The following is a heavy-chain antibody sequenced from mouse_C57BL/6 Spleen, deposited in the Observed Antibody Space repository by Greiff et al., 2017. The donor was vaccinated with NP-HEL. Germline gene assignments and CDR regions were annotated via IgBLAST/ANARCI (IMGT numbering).Heavy chain of an antibody. CDR1: GYSITSGYD. CDR2: ISYSGST. Sequence: EVHLVESGPGMVKPSQSLSLTCTVTGYSITSGYDWHWIRHFPGNKLEWMGYISYSGSTNYNPSLKSRISITHDTSKNHFFLKLNSVTTEDTATYYCAREGSSYYFDVWGTGTTVTVSS. CDR3: AREGSSYYFDV. V-gene: IGHV3-1*01. D-gene: IGHD1-1*01. J-gene: IGHJ1*03.